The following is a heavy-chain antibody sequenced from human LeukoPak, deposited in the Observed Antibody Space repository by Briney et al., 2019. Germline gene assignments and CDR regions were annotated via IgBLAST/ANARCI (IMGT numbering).Heavy chain of an antibody. CDR2: IWYDSTNK. D-gene: IGHD6-13*01. V-gene: IGHV3-33*01. CDR1: GFTFSSYV. J-gene: IGHJ3*02. Sequence: RPGRSLRLSCAASGFTFSSYVMHWVRQAPGKGLEWVATIWYDSTNKYYGDSVKGRFTISRDNSKNTLYLQMNSLRAEDTAVYYCARQYSSSWNDAFDIWGQGTMVTVSS. CDR3: ARQYSSSWNDAFDI.